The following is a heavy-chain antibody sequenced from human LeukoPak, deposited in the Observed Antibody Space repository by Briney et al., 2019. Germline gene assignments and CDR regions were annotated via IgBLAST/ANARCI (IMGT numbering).Heavy chain of an antibody. Sequence: GGSLRLSCAAPGFTFSNAWMHWVRQVPGKGLLWVSRINSDGSTTSYADSVKGRFTISRDNAKNMLYLQMNSLRADDTAVYHCVRGGVLTLWYFDYWGQGTLVTVSS. CDR3: VRGGVLTLWYFDY. V-gene: IGHV3-74*01. D-gene: IGHD2-8*01. CDR1: GFTFSNAW. J-gene: IGHJ4*02. CDR2: INSDGSTT.